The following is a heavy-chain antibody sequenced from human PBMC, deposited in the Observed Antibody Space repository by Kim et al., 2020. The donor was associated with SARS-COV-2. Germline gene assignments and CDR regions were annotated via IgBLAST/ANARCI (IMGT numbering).Heavy chain of an antibody. V-gene: IGHV3-33*08. J-gene: IGHJ6*02. CDR1: GFTFSSYG. CDR2: IWYDGSNK. Sequence: GGSLRLSCAASGFTFSSYGMHWVRQAPGKGLEWVAVIWYDGSNKYYADSVKGRFTISRDNSKNTLYLQMNSLRAEDTAVYYCARASPSGRGWYLYYYYGMDVWGQGTTVTVSS. CDR3: ARASPSGRGWYLYYYYGMDV. D-gene: IGHD6-19*01.